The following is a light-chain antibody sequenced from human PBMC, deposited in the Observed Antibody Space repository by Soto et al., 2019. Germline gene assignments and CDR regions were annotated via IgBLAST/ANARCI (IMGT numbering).Light chain of an antibody. CDR1: QTISGW. CDR3: LQYNGYYRT. V-gene: IGKV1-5*01. CDR2: DAS. Sequence: DIQMTQSPSTLSASVGDTVTITCRASQTISGWLAWYQQRPGKAPNLLIFDASTLESGVPSRFSGSGSGTTFPLTISSLQSDDFATYYCLQYNGYYRTFGQGTKVDIK. J-gene: IGKJ1*01.